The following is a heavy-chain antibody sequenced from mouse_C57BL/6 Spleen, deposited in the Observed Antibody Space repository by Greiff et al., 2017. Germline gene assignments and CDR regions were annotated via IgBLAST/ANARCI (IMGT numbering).Heavy chain of an antibody. CDR1: GYSFTGYY. CDR2: IYPYNGVS. D-gene: IGHD3-2*02. Sequence: EVKLVESGPELVKPGASVKISCKASGYSFTGYYMHWVKQSHGNILDWIGYIYPYNGVSSYNQKFKGKATLTVDKSSSTAYMELRSLTSEDSAVYYCARVGLRLLSYAMDYWGQGTSVTVSS. V-gene: IGHV1-31*01. CDR3: ARVGLRLLSYAMDY. J-gene: IGHJ4*01.